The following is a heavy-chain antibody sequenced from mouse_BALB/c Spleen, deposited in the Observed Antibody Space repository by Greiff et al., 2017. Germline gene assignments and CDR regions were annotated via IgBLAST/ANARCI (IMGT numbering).Heavy chain of an antibody. CDR2: IDPANGNT. CDR1: GFNIKDTY. CDR3: AGGNYAWFAY. Sequence: DVKLQESGAELVKPGASVKLSCTASGFNIKDTYMHWVKQRPEQGLEWIGRIDPANGNTKYDPKFQGKATITADTSSNTAYLQLSSLTSEDTAVYYCAGGNYAWFAYWGQGTLVTVSA. D-gene: IGHD2-1*01. J-gene: IGHJ3*01. V-gene: IGHV14-3*02.